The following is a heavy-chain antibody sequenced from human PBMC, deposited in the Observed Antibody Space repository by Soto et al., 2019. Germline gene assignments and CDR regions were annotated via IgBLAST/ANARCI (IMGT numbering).Heavy chain of an antibody. D-gene: IGHD3-16*01. Sequence: GGSLRLSCAASGFTFSTYGMHWVRQDPGKGLEWVAVISYDGGNRYYGDSVKGRVTISRDNPKNTLYLQMNSLRAEDTALYYCAISQDRGGRTTFIYWGQGTQVTVPQ. CDR3: AISQDRGGRTTFIY. CDR2: ISYDGGNR. CDR1: GFTFSTYG. J-gene: IGHJ4*02. V-gene: IGHV3-30*03.